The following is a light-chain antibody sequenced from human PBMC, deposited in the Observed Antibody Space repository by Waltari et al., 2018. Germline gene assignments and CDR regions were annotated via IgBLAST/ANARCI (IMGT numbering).Light chain of an antibody. CDR3: QQYDVSALN. V-gene: IGKV1-5*03. Sequence: DIQMTQSPSLLSASVGDRVINPCRASPSIRSWLAWYQQKAGKAPKLLINTASNLESGVPSRFSGSGSGTEFTLTISGLQPDDFATYYCQQYDVSALNFGGGTKVEFK. CDR2: TAS. CDR1: PSIRSW. J-gene: IGKJ4*01.